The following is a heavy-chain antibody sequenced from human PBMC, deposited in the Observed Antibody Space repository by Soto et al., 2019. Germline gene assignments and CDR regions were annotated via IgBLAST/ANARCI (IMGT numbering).Heavy chain of an antibody. D-gene: IGHD3-22*01. Sequence: GGSLRLSCAVSGFTVNDNYLNWVRQAPGKGLEWVSVIYTSGITYYADSVKGRFTISRDNSKNTVYLQMDSLRDEDTAVYYCTRGTVHYTDTTGYFLYDYWGQGTLVTVSS. CDR3: TRGTVHYTDTTGYFLYDY. CDR1: GFTVNDNY. CDR2: IYTSGIT. V-gene: IGHV3-53*01. J-gene: IGHJ4*02.